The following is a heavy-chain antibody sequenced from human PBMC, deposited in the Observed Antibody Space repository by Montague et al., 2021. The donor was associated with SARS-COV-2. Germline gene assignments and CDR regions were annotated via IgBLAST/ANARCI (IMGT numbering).Heavy chain of an antibody. J-gene: IGHJ3*02. V-gene: IGHV4-34*01. CDR2: INHSGST. D-gene: IGHD3-3*01. Sequence: SETLSLTCAVYGGSFSGYYWSWIRQPPGKGLEWIGEINHSGSTNYNPSLKGRVTISVDTSKNQFSLKLSSVTAADTAVYYCARHGLAGITIFGVVTPRGGFDIWGQGTMVTVSS. CDR1: GGSFSGYY. CDR3: ARHGLAGITIFGVVTPRGGFDI.